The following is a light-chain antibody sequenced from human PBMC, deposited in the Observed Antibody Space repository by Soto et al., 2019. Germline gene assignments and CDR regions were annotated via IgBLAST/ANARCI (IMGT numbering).Light chain of an antibody. J-gene: IGKJ1*01. Sequence: EVVLTQSPGTLSLSPGERATLSCRSSRSVSSSYLAWYQQKPGQSPRLLIYGASNRASGISDRFSGSGSGTDSTLTISRLEPEDFAVYYCQHYGASPWTFGQGTRWIS. CDR1: RSVSSSY. V-gene: IGKV3-20*01. CDR2: GAS. CDR3: QHYGASPWT.